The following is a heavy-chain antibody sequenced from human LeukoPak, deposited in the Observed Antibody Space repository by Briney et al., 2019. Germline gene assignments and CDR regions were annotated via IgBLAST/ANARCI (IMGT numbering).Heavy chain of an antibody. CDR1: GGSFSGYY. V-gene: IGHV4-34*01. Sequence: SETLSLTCAVYGGSFSGYYWSWIRQPPGKGLEWIGEINHSGSTNYNPSLKSRVTISVDTSKNQFSLKLSSVTAADTAVYYCARLLEGGIYDFWSGYHDYWGQGTLVTVSS. CDR3: ARLLEGGIYDFWSGYHDY. CDR2: INHSGST. J-gene: IGHJ4*02. D-gene: IGHD3-3*01.